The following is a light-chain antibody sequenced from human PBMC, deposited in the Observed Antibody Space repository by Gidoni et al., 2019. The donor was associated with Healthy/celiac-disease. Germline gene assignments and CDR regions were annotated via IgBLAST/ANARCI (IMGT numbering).Light chain of an antibody. J-gene: IGKJ3*01. CDR2: AAS. CDR1: QGINSW. V-gene: IGKV1-12*01. CDR3: QQANSFPFT. Sequence: DIQMTPSPSSVSASVGDRVTITCRASQGINSWLAWYQQKPGKAPKLLIYAASSLQSGVPSRFSGSGSGTDFTLTISSLQSEDFATYYCQQANSFPFTFGPGTKVDIK.